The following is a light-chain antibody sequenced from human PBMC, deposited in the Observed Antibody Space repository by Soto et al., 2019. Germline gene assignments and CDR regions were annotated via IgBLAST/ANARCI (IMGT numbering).Light chain of an antibody. V-gene: IGKV1-5*03. Sequence: DIQLTQSPSTQSASEGDRVTISCRASQSVSIWLAWYQQKPGRAPKLLIYKSSILESGVPSRFSGSGSGTEFTLTISSLQPDDFATYYCQQFNTSPWTFGQGTKVDI. J-gene: IGKJ1*01. CDR2: KSS. CDR3: QQFNTSPWT. CDR1: QSVSIW.